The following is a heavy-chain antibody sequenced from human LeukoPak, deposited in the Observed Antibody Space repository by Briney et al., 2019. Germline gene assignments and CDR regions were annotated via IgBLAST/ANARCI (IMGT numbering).Heavy chain of an antibody. CDR2: IVVGSGNT. J-gene: IGHJ4*02. V-gene: IGHV1-58*01. D-gene: IGHD2/OR15-2a*01. Sequence: PVKVSCKASGFTFTSSAVQWVRQARGQRLEWIGWIVVGSGNTNYAQKFQERVTITRDMSTSTAYMELSSLRSEDTAVYYCAADAFYLNFDYWGQGTLVTVSS. CDR3: AADAFYLNFDY. CDR1: GFTFTSSA.